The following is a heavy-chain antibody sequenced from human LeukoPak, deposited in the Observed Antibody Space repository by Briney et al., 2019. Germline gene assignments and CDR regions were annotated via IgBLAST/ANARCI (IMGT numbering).Heavy chain of an antibody. CDR1: GYTFTSYY. CDR3: ARVNSGSGYYY. J-gene: IGHJ4*02. V-gene: IGHV1-46*01. Sequence: GTSVKVSCKASGYTFTSYYMHWVRQAPGQGLEWMGIINPSGGSTSYAQKFQGRVTMTRDMSTSTVYMELSSLRSEDTAVYYCARVNSGSGYYYWGQGTLVTVSS. D-gene: IGHD3-22*01. CDR2: INPSGGST.